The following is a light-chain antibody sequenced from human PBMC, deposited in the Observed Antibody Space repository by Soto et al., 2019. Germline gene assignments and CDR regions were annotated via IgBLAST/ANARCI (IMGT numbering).Light chain of an antibody. V-gene: IGLV2-14*03. J-gene: IGLJ1*01. CDR3: SSITSTTTQV. CDR1: SRDIGPSNS. CDR2: DDP. Sequence: QSALTQPASVSGSPGQSITISCTGTSRDIGPSNSVAWYQQHPGKAPKLILYDDPTRPSAISDRFSGSKSGKTASLTISGLQAEDEADYFCSSITSTTTQVFGTGTKLTVL.